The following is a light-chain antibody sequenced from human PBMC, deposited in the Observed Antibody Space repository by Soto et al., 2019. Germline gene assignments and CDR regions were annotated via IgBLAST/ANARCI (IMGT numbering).Light chain of an antibody. CDR2: GAS. CDR1: QSVSSSY. V-gene: IGKV3-20*01. Sequence: EIVLTQSPGTLSFSPWERATLSCIASQSVSSSYLAWYQQKPGQAPRPLIYGASSRATGIPDRFSGSGSGTDFTLTISRLEPEDFAVYYCQQYGRSSITFGQGTRLEIK. J-gene: IGKJ5*01. CDR3: QQYGRSSIT.